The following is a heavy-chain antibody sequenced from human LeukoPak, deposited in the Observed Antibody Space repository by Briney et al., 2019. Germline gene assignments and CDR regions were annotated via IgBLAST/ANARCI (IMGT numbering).Heavy chain of an antibody. CDR2: ISAYNGNT. CDR3: ARDHYYDSSGYPNWFDP. V-gene: IGHV1-18*01. Sequence: GASVKVSCKASGYTFTSSGISWGRQAPGQGLEWMGWISAYNGNTNYAQKLKGRVTMTTDPSTSTAYMELRSLRSDDTAVYYCARDHYYDSSGYPNWFDPWGQGTLVTVSS. J-gene: IGHJ5*02. CDR1: GYTFTSSG. D-gene: IGHD3-22*01.